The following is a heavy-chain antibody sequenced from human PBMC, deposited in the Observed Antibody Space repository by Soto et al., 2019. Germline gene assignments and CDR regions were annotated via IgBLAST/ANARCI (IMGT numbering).Heavy chain of an antibody. CDR2: INAGNGNT. CDR3: ARDLWFGELPGGCFDY. D-gene: IGHD3-10*01. CDR1: GYTFTSYA. V-gene: IGHV1-3*01. Sequence: QVQLVQSGAEVKKPGASVKVSCKASGYTFTSYAMHWVRQASGQRLEWMGWINAGNGNTKYSQKFQGRVTITRDTSASTAYMELSSLRSEDTAVYYCARDLWFGELPGGCFDYWGQGTLVTVSS. J-gene: IGHJ4*02.